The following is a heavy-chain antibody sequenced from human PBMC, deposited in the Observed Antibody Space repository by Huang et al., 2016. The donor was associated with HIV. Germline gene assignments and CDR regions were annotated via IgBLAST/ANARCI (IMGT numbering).Heavy chain of an antibody. J-gene: IGHJ4*02. CDR2: GYQSGST. D-gene: IGHD6-13*01. Sequence: QLQLQESGPGQVKPSETLSLTCTVSGDFISSTTYYWGWIRQSPGKGLEWVGSGYQSGSTNDNPSLKSRVTLSVDTSRNQFSLRLNSVTAADTAVYYCASQHIGAAATWFWGRGTQVAVSS. CDR1: GDFISSTTYY. V-gene: IGHV4-39*01. CDR3: ASQHIGAAATWF.